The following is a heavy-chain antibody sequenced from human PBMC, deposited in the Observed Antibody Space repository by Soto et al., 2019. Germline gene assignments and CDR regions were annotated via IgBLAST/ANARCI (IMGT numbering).Heavy chain of an antibody. CDR2: IWLDGSER. V-gene: IGHV3-33*01. CDR3: ARDASGTTSFLVS. Sequence: QAQLVESGGGVVQPGGSLRLSCEASGFMFGTSGMHWVRQAPGKGLEWVSGIWLDGSERHYADSVKGRFTISRDNAKNTVFLQMNSLRVEDTAVYSCARDASGTTSFLVSWGQGTLVTVSS. D-gene: IGHD1-1*01. J-gene: IGHJ5*01. CDR1: GFMFGTSG.